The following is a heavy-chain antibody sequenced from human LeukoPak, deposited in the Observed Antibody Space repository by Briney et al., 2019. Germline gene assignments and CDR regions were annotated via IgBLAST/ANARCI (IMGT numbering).Heavy chain of an antibody. CDR1: GFTFSTYL. V-gene: IGHV3-74*03. Sequence: GGSLRLSCAASGFTFSTYLMHWVRQAPGKGLVWVSRINTDGSITTYADSVKGRFTISRGNAKDTLYLQMNSLRDEDTAVYYCASLGTLVPWGQGTLVTVSS. J-gene: IGHJ5*02. CDR3: ASLGTLVP. CDR2: INTDGSIT. D-gene: IGHD3-9*01.